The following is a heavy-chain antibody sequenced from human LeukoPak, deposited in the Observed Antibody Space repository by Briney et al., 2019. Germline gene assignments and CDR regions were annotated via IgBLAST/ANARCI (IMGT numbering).Heavy chain of an antibody. Sequence: SVKVSCKASGGTFSSYAISWVRQAPGQGLEWMGGIIPIFGTADYAQKFQGRVTITADESTSTAYMELSSLRSEDTAVYYCARPHITMVRGVVKPRWFDPWGQGTLVTVSS. CDR3: ARPHITMVRGVVKPRWFDP. D-gene: IGHD3-10*01. CDR1: GGTFSSYA. J-gene: IGHJ5*02. CDR2: IIPIFGTA. V-gene: IGHV1-69*13.